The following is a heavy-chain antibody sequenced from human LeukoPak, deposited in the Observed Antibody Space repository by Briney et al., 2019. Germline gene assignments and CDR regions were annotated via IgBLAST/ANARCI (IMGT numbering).Heavy chain of an antibody. Sequence: GGSLRLSCAASGSTFSSYGMHWVRQAPGKGLEWVAVISYDGSNKYYADSVKGRFTISRDNSKNTLYLQMNRLRAEDTAVYYCAKDLTLYCGGDCYPDYWGQGTLVTVSS. J-gene: IGHJ4*02. CDR3: AKDLTLYCGGDCYPDY. D-gene: IGHD2-21*02. CDR1: GSTFSSYG. V-gene: IGHV3-30*18. CDR2: ISYDGSNK.